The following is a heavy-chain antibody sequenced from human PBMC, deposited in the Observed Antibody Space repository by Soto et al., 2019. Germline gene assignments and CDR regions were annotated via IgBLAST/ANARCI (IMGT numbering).Heavy chain of an antibody. CDR2: IYPGDSDT. J-gene: IGHJ4*02. CDR1: GYSFPSYW. V-gene: IGHV5-51*01. D-gene: IGHD3-3*01. CDR3: ARGGVSTRTFDY. Sequence: GESLNISCKGSGYSFPSYWIGWVRQMPGKGLEWMGIIYPGDSDTRYRPSFQGQVTISADKSISSAYLQWSSLRASDTAMYYCARGGVSTRTFDYWGQGTPVPSPQ.